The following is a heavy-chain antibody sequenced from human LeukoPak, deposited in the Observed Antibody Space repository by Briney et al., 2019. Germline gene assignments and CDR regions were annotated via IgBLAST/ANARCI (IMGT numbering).Heavy chain of an antibody. CDR2: ISSSGSDT. J-gene: IGHJ4*02. V-gene: IGHV3-11*01. CDR1: GFTFSDHY. CDR3: ARDLLRAYGPTDY. D-gene: IGHD4-17*01. Sequence: PGGSLRLSCAASGFTFSDHYMSWIRQAPGKGLEWISYISSSGSDTYYADSVKSRFTISRDNARNSLYLQMSSLRAENTAVYYCARDLLRAYGPTDYWGQGTLVTVSS.